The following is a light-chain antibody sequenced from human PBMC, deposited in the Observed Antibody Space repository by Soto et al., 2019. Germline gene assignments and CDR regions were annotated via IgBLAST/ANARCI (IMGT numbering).Light chain of an antibody. Sequence: DIQMTQSPSTLSASVGDRVTITCRASQSISTWSAWYQQKPGKAPKLLIYSASDLESRVPSRFSGSGFGTEFTLTITSLQPDDFATYSCQQYNSYSTFGPATFGQGTKVDIK. CDR2: SAS. J-gene: IGKJ1*01. CDR3: QQYNSYSTFGPAT. V-gene: IGKV1-5*03. CDR1: QSISTW.